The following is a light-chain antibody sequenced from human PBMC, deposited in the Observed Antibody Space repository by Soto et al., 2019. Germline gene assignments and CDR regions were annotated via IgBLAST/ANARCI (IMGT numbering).Light chain of an antibody. CDR1: SSDVGGYSY. CDR3: SSYAGSSNVI. Sequence: QSALTQPPSASGSPGQSVTISCTGTSSDVGGYSYVSWYQQHPGQAPKLMIYEVIKRPSGVPDRFSGSKSGNTASLTVSGLQAEDEADYYCSSYAGSSNVIFGGGTKLTVL. J-gene: IGLJ2*01. CDR2: EVI. V-gene: IGLV2-8*01.